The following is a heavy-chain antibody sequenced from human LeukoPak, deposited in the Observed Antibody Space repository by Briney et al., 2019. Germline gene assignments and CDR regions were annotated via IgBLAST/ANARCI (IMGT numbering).Heavy chain of an antibody. CDR1: GYTFTGYY. V-gene: IGHV1-2*02. D-gene: IGHD2-2*01. Sequence: ASVKVSCKASGYTFTGYYMHWVRQAPGQGLEWMGWINPNSGGTNYAQKLQGRVTMTTDTSTSTAYMELRSLRSDDTAVYYCARVRAVVPAANDHYYMDVWGKGTTVTVSS. J-gene: IGHJ6*03. CDR3: ARVRAVVPAANDHYYMDV. CDR2: INPNSGGT.